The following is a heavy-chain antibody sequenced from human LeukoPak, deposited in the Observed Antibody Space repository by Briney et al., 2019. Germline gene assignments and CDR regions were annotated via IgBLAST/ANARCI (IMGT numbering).Heavy chain of an antibody. J-gene: IGHJ6*02. CDR3: AKGSWSYYYGMDV. Sequence: QPGRSLRLSCAASGFPFSTYGMHWVRQAPGKGLEWVAVIWYDGSKRFYADSVKGRFTISRDTSKNTLYLQMNSLRAEDTAVYYCAKGSWSYYYGMDVWGQGTTVTVSS. D-gene: IGHD3-3*01. V-gene: IGHV3-33*06. CDR1: GFPFSTYG. CDR2: IWYDGSKR.